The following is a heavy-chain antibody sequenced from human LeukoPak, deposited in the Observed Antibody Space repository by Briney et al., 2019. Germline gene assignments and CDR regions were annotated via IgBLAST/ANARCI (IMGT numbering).Heavy chain of an antibody. Sequence: GASVKVSCKASGYTFTSYFMHWARQAPGQGLEWLGMINPSGSTTTYAQKFQGRVTMTRDTSTSTVYMELSSLRSEGTAVYYCARETSDSWGQGTLVTVSS. V-gene: IGHV1-46*01. CDR2: INPSGSTT. CDR1: GYTFTSYF. CDR3: ARETSDS. D-gene: IGHD1-1*01. J-gene: IGHJ5*01.